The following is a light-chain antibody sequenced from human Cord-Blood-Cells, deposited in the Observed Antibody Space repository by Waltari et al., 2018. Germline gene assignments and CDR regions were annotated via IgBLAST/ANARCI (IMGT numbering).Light chain of an antibody. V-gene: IGKV3-11*01. CDR1: QSVSSY. CDR3: QQRSNWPPN. Sequence: DIVLTQSPATLSLSPGERANLSCRASQSVSSYLAWYQQKPGQAPRLLIYDASNRATGIPARFSGSGSGTDFTLTISSLEPEDFAVYYCQQRSNWPPNFGGGTKVEIK. J-gene: IGKJ4*01. CDR2: DAS.